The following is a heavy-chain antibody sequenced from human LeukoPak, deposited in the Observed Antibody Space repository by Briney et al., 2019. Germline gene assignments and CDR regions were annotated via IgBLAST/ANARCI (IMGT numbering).Heavy chain of an antibody. J-gene: IGHJ5*02. CDR1: GYTFTGYY. CDR2: INPNSGGT. D-gene: IGHD3-10*01. Sequence: GASVKVSCKASGYTFTGYYMHWVRQAPGQGLEWMGWINPNSGGTSYAQKFQGRVTMTRDTSISTAYMELSRLRSDDTAVYYCARDYFSGPIAYYYGSGSFVVGRWFDPWGQGTLVTVSS. V-gene: IGHV1-2*02. CDR3: ARDYFSGPIAYYYGSGSFVVGRWFDP.